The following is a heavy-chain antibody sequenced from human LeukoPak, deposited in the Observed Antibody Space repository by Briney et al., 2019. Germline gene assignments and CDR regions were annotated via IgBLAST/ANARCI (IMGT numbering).Heavy chain of an antibody. CDR3: ARGLTSTGSRASYYFDY. V-gene: IGHV1-46*01. CDR2: INPSGGST. CDR1: AYTFTSYY. Sequence: ASVKDSCKASAYTFTSYYMYWVRQAPGQGLEWMGIINPSGGSTSYSQKFQGRVTMTRDTSTSTLYMELSSLRSEDTAVYYCARGLTSTGSRASYYFDYWGRGTLVTVSS. D-gene: IGHD3-10*01. J-gene: IGHJ4*02.